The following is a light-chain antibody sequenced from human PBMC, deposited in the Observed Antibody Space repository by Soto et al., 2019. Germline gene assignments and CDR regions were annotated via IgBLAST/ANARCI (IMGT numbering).Light chain of an antibody. CDR2: AAS. CDR3: QQSYRSPPT. J-gene: IGKJ1*01. Sequence: DIHMTQSPSTLSASVXDRVIITCRASQSIGNHLNWYQQKPGKAPKLLIFAASSLQSGVPSRFSGSRSGPDFTLTISSLQPEDFATYYCQQSYRSPPTFGQGTKVDIK. V-gene: IGKV1-39*01. CDR1: QSIGNH.